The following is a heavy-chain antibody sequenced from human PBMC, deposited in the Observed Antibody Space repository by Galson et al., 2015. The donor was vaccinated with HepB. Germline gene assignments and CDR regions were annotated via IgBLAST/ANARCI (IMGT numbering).Heavy chain of an antibody. CDR3: AKSSMDEYYYDSSGYYAFDI. Sequence: SLRLSCAASGFTFNSYAMNWVRQAPGKGLEWVSAISAGGGRIYYADSVKGRFTISRDNSKNTLYLQMNSLRAEDTAVYYCAKSSMDEYYYDSSGYYAFDIWGQGTMVTVSS. J-gene: IGHJ3*02. V-gene: IGHV3-23*01. D-gene: IGHD3-22*01. CDR2: ISAGGGRI. CDR1: GFTFNSYA.